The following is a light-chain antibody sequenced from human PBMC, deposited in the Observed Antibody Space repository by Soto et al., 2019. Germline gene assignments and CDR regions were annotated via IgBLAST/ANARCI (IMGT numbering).Light chain of an antibody. CDR2: DNN. J-gene: IGLJ3*02. Sequence: QSVLTQPPSMSAAPGQNVTISCSGSSANIGNTYISWYQQLPGTVPKLLIYDNNKRPSGIPDRFSASKSATSATLGITGLQTGHEANYFCGSWQSSLSLGVFGGGTKLTV. CDR1: SANIGNTY. CDR3: GSWQSSLSLGV. V-gene: IGLV1-51*01.